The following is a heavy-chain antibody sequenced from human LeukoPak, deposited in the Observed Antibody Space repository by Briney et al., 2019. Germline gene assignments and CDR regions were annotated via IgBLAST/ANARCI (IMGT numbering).Heavy chain of an antibody. CDR1: GFTFSSYA. Sequence: GRSLRLSCAASGFTFSSYAMHWVRQAPGKGLEWVAVISYDGSNKYYADSVKGRFTISRDNSKNTLYLQMNSLRAEDTAVYYCARETRAPDGSGSYYKRGLGAVDIWGQGTMVTVSS. CDR2: ISYDGSNK. J-gene: IGHJ3*02. D-gene: IGHD3-10*01. V-gene: IGHV3-30-3*01. CDR3: ARETRAPDGSGSYYKRGLGAVDI.